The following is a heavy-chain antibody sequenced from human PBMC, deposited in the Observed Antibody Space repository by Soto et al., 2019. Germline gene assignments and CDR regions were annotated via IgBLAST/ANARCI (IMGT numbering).Heavy chain of an antibody. CDR3: ARVGLQPKEGIDY. Sequence: PGGSLRLSCAASGFTFKTSWMSWVRQAPGKGLEWVAHRNEDGSEEHYVDSVKGRFTISRDNAKNSLNLHMASLRVEDTAVYYCARVGLQPKEGIDYWGQGTLVTVSS. CDR2: RNEDGSEE. CDR1: GFTFKTSW. D-gene: IGHD1-1*01. J-gene: IGHJ4*02. V-gene: IGHV3-7*03.